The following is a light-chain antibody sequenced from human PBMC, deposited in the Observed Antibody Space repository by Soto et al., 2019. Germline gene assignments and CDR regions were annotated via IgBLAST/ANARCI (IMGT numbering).Light chain of an antibody. V-gene: IGKV3D-15*01. CDR1: QSVGSN. CDR2: GAS. J-gene: IGKJ5*01. CDR3: QQYNNRPPIT. Sequence: EIVMTQSPVTLSVSPGESATLSCRASQSVGSNLDWYQQRPGQAPRLLIYGASTRATGIPVRFSGSGSGTEFTLTISGLQSEDFAVYLCQQYNNRPPITFGQGTRLEIK.